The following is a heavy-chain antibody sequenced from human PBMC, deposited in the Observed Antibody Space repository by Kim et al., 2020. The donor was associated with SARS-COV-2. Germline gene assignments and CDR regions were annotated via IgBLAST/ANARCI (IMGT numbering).Heavy chain of an antibody. J-gene: IGHJ4*02. V-gene: IGHV3-30*03. Sequence: GGSLRLSCAASGFTFSSYGMHWVRQAPGKGLEWVAVISYDGSNKYYADSVKGRFTISRDNSKNTLYLHMNSLRAEDTAVYYCARWLDRVYFVYWGQGTLVTVSS. CDR3: ARWLDRVYFVY. CDR1: GFTFSSYG. CDR2: ISYDGSNK. D-gene: IGHD6-19*01.